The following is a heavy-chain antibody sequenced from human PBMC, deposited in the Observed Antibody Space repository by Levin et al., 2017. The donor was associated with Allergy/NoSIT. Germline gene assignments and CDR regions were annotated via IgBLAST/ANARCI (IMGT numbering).Heavy chain of an antibody. CDR1: GYTFTGYY. Sequence: ASVKVSCKASGYTFTGYYMHWVRQAPGQGLEWMGWINPNSGGTNYAQKFQGRVTMTRDTSISTAYMELSRLRSDDTAVYYCARLIGYSGYDYDPNPHYWGQGTLVTVSS. CDR3: ARLIGYSGYDYDPNPHY. D-gene: IGHD5-12*01. V-gene: IGHV1-2*02. CDR2: INPNSGGT. J-gene: IGHJ4*02.